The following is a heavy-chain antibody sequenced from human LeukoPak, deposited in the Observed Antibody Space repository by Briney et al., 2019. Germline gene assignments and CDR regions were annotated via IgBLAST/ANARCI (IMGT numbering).Heavy chain of an antibody. J-gene: IGHJ6*02. CDR1: GFTFSSYG. V-gene: IGHV3-30*18. CDR3: AKSIQPNYYYYYGMDV. D-gene: IGHD5-18*01. CDR2: ISYDGSNK. Sequence: GGSLRLSCAASGFTFSSYGMYWVRQAPGKGLEWVAVISYDGSNKYYADSVKGRFTISRDNSKNTLYLQMNSLRAEDTAVYYCAKSIQPNYYYYYGMDVWGQGTTVTVSS.